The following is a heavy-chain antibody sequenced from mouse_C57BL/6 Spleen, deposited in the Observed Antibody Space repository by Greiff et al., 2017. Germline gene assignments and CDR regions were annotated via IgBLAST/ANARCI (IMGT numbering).Heavy chain of an antibody. Sequence: VQLQQPGAELVRPGSSVKLSCKASGYTFTSYWMDWVKQRPGQGLEWIGNIYPSDSETHYNQKFKDKATLTVDKSSSTAYMQLSSLTSEDSAVYYCASLDGRGYWGQGTTLTVSS. CDR3: ASLDGRGY. CDR2: IYPSDSET. J-gene: IGHJ2*01. CDR1: GYTFTSYW. V-gene: IGHV1-61*01. D-gene: IGHD1-1*01.